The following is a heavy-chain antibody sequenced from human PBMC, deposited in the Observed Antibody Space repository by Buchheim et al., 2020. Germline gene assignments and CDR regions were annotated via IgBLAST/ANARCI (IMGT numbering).Heavy chain of an antibody. Sequence: QVQLQQWGAGLLKPSETLSLTCAVYGGSFSGYYWSWIRQPPGKGLEWIGEINHSGSTNYNPSLKSRVTISVDTSKNQFSLKLSFVTAADTAVYYCARDSNYYDSSGYYSWFDPWGQGTL. J-gene: IGHJ5*02. V-gene: IGHV4-34*01. CDR3: ARDSNYYDSSGYYSWFDP. CDR2: INHSGST. CDR1: GGSFSGYY. D-gene: IGHD3-22*01.